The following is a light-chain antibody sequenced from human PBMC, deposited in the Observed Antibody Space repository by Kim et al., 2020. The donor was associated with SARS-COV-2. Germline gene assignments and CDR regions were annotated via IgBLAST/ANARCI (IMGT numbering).Light chain of an antibody. CDR2: GIS. J-gene: IGKJ1*01. V-gene: IGKV3-20*01. Sequence: PGERATPACRASQSVVDNVVAWDQQKPGQRPRLLIYGISSRTVGMPDRCGGSGAGTQFTLTISRLEPDDFAVYYCEQYGSSPRTFGQGTKGDIK. CDR3: EQYGSSPRT. CDR1: QSVVDNV.